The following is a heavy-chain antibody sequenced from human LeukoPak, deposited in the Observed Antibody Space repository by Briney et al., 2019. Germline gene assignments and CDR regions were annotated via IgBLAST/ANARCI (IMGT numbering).Heavy chain of an antibody. V-gene: IGHV3-48*01. Sequence: PGGSLRLSCAASGFTLSLYAMNWVRQAPGKGLEWVSYISSAGDTMYYADSMKGRFSISRDNAKNSLYLQLNSLRAEDTAMYYCARVGEFHDFWNGYNLDGFDLWGQGTMVTVS. D-gene: IGHD3-3*01. J-gene: IGHJ3*01. CDR2: ISSAGDTM. CDR1: GFTLSLYA. CDR3: ARVGEFHDFWNGYNLDGFDL.